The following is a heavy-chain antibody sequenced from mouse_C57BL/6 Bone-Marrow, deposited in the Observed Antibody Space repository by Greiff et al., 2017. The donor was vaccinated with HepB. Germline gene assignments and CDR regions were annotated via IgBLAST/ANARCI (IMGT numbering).Heavy chain of an antibody. CDR3: ARGGYYGSRGNFDY. V-gene: IGHV1-69*01. CDR1: GYTFTSYW. D-gene: IGHD1-1*01. J-gene: IGHJ2*01. CDR2: IDPSDSYA. Sequence: QVQLQQPGAELVMPGASVKLSCKASGYTFTSYWMHWVKQRPGQGLEWIGEIDPSDSYANYNQKFKGKSTLTVDKSSSTAYMQLSSLTSEDSAVYYCARGGYYGSRGNFDYWGQGTTLTVSS.